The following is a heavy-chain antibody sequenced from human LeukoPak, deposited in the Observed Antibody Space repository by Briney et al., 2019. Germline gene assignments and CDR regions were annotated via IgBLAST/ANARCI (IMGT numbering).Heavy chain of an antibody. Sequence: SETLSLTCTVSGGSISSYYWSWLRQPPGKGLEWIGYIYYSGSTNYNPSLKSRVTISVDTSKNQFSLKLSSVPAADTAVYYCAREYTVTEGGQWFDPWGQGTLVTVSS. D-gene: IGHD4-17*01. J-gene: IGHJ5*02. CDR2: IYYSGST. V-gene: IGHV4-59*01. CDR1: GGSISSYY. CDR3: AREYTVTEGGQWFDP.